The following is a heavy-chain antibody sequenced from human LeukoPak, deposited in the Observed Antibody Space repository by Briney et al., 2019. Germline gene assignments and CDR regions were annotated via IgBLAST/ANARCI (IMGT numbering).Heavy chain of an antibody. CDR2: ISSSSSYI. CDR3: ARTSDNWTPYWYFDL. Sequence: GGSLRLSCAASGFTFSSYSMNWVRQAPGKGLEWVSSISSSSSYIYYADSVKGRFTISRDNAKNSLYLQMNSLRAEDTAVYYCARTSDNWTPYWYFDLWGRGTLVTVSS. CDR1: GFTFSSYS. D-gene: IGHD1-1*01. V-gene: IGHV3-21*01. J-gene: IGHJ2*01.